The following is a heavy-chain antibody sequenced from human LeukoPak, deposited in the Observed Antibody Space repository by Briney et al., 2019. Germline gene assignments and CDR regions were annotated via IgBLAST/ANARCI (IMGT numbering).Heavy chain of an antibody. CDR3: TRMPRIIAAAGTVWGYYYYGMDV. J-gene: IGHJ6*02. CDR2: IYYSGST. Sequence: PSETLSLTCTVSGGSISSGDYYWSWIRQPPGKGLEWIGYIYYSGSTNYNPSLKSRVTISVDTSKNQFSLKLSSVTAADTAVYYCTRMPRIIAAAGTVWGYYYYGMDVWGQGTTVTVSS. V-gene: IGHV4-61*08. CDR1: GGSISSGDYY. D-gene: IGHD6-13*01.